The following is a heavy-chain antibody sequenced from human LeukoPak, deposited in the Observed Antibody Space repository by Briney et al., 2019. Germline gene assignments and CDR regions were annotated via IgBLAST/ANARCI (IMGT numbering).Heavy chain of an antibody. CDR3: ARGLHKAAYCGSDCDIPPDY. CDR2: IIPILGIA. Sequence: SVKVSCKASGGTFSSYAISWVRQAPGQGLEWMGRIIPILGIANYAQKFQGRVTITADKSTSTAYMELSSLRSEDTAVYYCARGLHKAAYCGSDCDIPPDYWGQGTLVTVSS. J-gene: IGHJ4*02. D-gene: IGHD2-21*02. CDR1: GGTFSSYA. V-gene: IGHV1-69*04.